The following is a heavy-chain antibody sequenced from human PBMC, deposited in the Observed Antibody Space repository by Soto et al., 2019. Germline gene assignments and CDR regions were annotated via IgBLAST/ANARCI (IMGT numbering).Heavy chain of an antibody. CDR1: GFTFSYNS. J-gene: IGHJ4*02. Sequence: EVQLVESGGGLVQPGGSLRLSCAASGFTFSYNSMNWVRQAPGKGLEWVSYINSGSSSIYYADSVKGRFTISRDNAKNSLYLQMNSLRDEDTAVYFCARGRAGYGGTLDSWGQGTLVTVSS. CDR2: INSGSSSI. CDR3: ARGRAGYGGTLDS. V-gene: IGHV3-48*02. D-gene: IGHD5-12*01.